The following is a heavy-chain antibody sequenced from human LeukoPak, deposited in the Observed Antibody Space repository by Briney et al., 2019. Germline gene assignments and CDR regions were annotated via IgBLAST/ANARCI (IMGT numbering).Heavy chain of an antibody. CDR1: GDSVSSISVA. Sequence: SQTLSLTCALSGDSVSSISVAWNWIRQSPSRGLEWLVRTYYRSKWYYEYAVSVKSRININPDTSKNQFSLQLTSVTPEDTAVYYCSLARSEYHYGMDVWGQGTTVTVSS. V-gene: IGHV6-1*01. CDR3: SLARSEYHYGMDV. J-gene: IGHJ6*02. CDR2: TYYRSKWYY.